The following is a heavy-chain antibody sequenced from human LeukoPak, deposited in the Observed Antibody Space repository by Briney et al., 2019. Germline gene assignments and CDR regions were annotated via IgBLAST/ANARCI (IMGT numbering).Heavy chain of an antibody. Sequence: GGSLRLSCLTSGFTFSTNAMSWVRQAPGKGLEWISGISGSGASTYYADSVTGRFTISRDNSRNTLYLQINSLRGDDTAVYYCAKDVGKWESLHFFDYWGQGTLVTVSS. CDR1: GFTFSTNA. CDR3: AKDVGKWESLHFFDY. D-gene: IGHD1-26*01. CDR2: ISGSGAST. V-gene: IGHV3-23*01. J-gene: IGHJ4*02.